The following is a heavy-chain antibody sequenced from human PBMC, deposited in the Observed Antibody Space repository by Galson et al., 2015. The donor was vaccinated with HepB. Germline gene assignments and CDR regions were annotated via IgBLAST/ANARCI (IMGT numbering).Heavy chain of an antibody. CDR3: ASGRFYNYLWGTYRFED. Sequence: SLRLSCAASGFTFSDYWMIWVRQAPGKGLEWVANIKQGGSEKYYVDSVKGRFTISRDDAKNSLYLQMNNLRVEDTAVYYCASGRFYNYLWGTYRFEDWGQGTLVAVSS. CDR2: IKQGGSEK. V-gene: IGHV3-7*01. J-gene: IGHJ4*02. D-gene: IGHD3-16*02. CDR1: GFTFSDYW.